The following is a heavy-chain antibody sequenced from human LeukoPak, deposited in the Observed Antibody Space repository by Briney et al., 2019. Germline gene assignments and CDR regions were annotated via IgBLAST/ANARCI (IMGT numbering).Heavy chain of an antibody. D-gene: IGHD3-3*01. J-gene: IGHJ4*02. CDR1: GFTFSSRG. V-gene: IGHV3-23*01. Sequence: GGSLRLSCIASGFTFSSRGMSWVRQAPGKGLEWVPGIRGRGDITYDADSVKGRYTISRDNSKNTVFLQVNSLRAEDTAVYYCTSRPGRGLGVVDFWGQGTLVTVSS. CDR2: IRGRGDIT. CDR3: TSRPGRGLGVVDF.